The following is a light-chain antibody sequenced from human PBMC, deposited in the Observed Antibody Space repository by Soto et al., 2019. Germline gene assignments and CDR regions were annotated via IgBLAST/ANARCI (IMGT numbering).Light chain of an antibody. CDR2: EGT. J-gene: IGLJ1*01. Sequence: QSALTQPASVSGSPGQLITISCTGTSSDVGSYNLVSWYQQHPGKAPKFMIYEGTKRPSGVSNRFSGSKSGNTASLTISGLQAEDEADYYCCSYAGSRHYVFGTGTKLTVL. V-gene: IGLV2-23*01. CDR1: SSDVGSYNL. CDR3: CSYAGSRHYV.